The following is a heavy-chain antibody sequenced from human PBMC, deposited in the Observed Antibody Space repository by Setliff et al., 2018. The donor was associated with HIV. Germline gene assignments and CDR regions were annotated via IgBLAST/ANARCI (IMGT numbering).Heavy chain of an antibody. CDR1: GYTFTGYY. D-gene: IGHD6-19*01. J-gene: IGHJ3*02. CDR3: ARSYSSGWYGPPGAFDI. Sequence: ASVKVSCKASGYTFTGYYMHWVRQAPGQGLEWMGWINPNSGGTNYAQKFQGRVTITTDESTSTAYMELSSLRSEDTAVYYCARSYSSGWYGPPGAFDIWGQGTMVTVSS. CDR2: INPNSGGT. V-gene: IGHV1-2*02.